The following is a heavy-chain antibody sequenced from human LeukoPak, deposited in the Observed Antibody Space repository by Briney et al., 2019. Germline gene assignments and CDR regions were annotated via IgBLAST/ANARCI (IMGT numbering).Heavy chain of an antibody. Sequence: ASVKVSCKASGCTFTSYPINWVRQAPGQGLEWMGWSNTNTGNPTYAQGFTGRFVFSLDTSVSTAYLQISSLKAEDTAVYYCARRRFARSGWYEGYYFDYWGQGTLVTVSS. CDR3: ARRRFARSGWYEGYYFDY. V-gene: IGHV7-4-1*02. CDR1: GCTFTSYP. J-gene: IGHJ4*02. D-gene: IGHD6-19*01. CDR2: SNTNTGNP.